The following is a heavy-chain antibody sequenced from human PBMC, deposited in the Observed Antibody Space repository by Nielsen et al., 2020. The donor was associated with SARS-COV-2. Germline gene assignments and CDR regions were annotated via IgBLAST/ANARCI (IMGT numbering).Heavy chain of an antibody. CDR3: ARDGSTVVTHAFDI. CDR1: GFTFDDYA. CDR2: IKQDGSEK. J-gene: IGHJ3*02. Sequence: GGSLRLSCAASGFTFDDYAMHWVRQAPGKGLEWVANIKQDGSEKYYGDSVKGRFTISRDNSKNTLYLQMNSLRAEDTAVYYCARDGSTVVTHAFDIWGQGTMVTVSS. D-gene: IGHD4-23*01. V-gene: IGHV3-7*01.